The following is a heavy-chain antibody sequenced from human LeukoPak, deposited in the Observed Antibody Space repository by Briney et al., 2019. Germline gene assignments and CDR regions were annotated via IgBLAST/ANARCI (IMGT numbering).Heavy chain of an antibody. CDR1: GFTFSTYS. J-gene: IGHJ4*02. V-gene: IGHV3-48*02. CDR3: ARVRGVTLSYHYFDY. Sequence: GGSLRLSCAASGFTFSTYSMNWVRQAPGKVLEWVSFITGSSTTIHYADSVKGRFTISRDNAKNALYMQMNSLGDEDMAVYYCARVRGVTLSYHYFDYWGQGTLVTVSS. CDR2: ITGSSTTI. D-gene: IGHD3-10*01.